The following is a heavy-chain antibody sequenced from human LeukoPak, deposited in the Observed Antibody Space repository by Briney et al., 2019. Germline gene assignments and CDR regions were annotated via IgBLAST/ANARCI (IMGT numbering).Heavy chain of an antibody. CDR1: GFTFSSYA. J-gene: IGHJ4*02. Sequence: GGSLRLSCAASGFTFSSYAMHWVRQAPGKGLEYVSAIGSNGGSTYYANSVKGRFTISRDNSKNTLYLQMGSLRAEDMAVYYCARGDSSGYYRYYFDYWGQGTLVTVSS. V-gene: IGHV3-64*01. CDR3: ARGDSSGYYRYYFDY. D-gene: IGHD3-22*01. CDR2: IGSNGGST.